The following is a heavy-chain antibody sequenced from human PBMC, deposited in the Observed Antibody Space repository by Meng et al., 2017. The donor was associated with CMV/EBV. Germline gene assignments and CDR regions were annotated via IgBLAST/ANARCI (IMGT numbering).Heavy chain of an antibody. Sequence: SETLSLTCTVSGGSISSYYWSWIRQSPGKGLEWIGYIYYSGSTNYNPSLKSRVTISVDTSKNQFSLKLSSVTAADTAVYYCARGEVTPVVWYYYGMDVWGQGTTVTVSS. CDR1: GGSISSYY. CDR3: ARGEVTPVVWYYYGMDV. CDR2: IYYSGST. D-gene: IGHD2-15*01. V-gene: IGHV4-59*01. J-gene: IGHJ6*02.